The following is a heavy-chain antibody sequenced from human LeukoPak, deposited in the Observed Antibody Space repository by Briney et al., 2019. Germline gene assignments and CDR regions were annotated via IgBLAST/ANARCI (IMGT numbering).Heavy chain of an antibody. Sequence: PSETLSLTCAVYGGSFSGYYWTWIRQPPGKGLEWIGEIHYSGSATYNPSLKSRVTISVDTSKNQFSLKMNSVTAADTAVYYCARSRGYCSSTSCSPHDYWGQGTLVTVSS. D-gene: IGHD2-2*01. CDR2: IHYSGSA. V-gene: IGHV4-34*01. CDR1: GGSFSGYY. J-gene: IGHJ4*02. CDR3: ARSRGYCSSTSCSPHDY.